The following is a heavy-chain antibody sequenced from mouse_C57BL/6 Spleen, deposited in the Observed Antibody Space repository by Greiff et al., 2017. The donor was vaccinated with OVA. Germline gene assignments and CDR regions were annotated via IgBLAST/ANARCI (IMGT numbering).Heavy chain of an antibody. CDR2: ILPGSGST. J-gene: IGHJ4*01. D-gene: IGHD1-1*01. V-gene: IGHV1-9*01. CDR3: ERRITTIVANYAMDY. Sequence: QVQLQQSGAELMKPGASVKLSCKASGYTFTGYWIEWVKQRPGHGLEWIGEILPGSGSTNYNEKFKGKATFTADTSSNTAYMQLSSLTTADSAIYYYERRITTIVANYAMDYWGQGTTVTVAT. CDR1: GYTFTGYW.